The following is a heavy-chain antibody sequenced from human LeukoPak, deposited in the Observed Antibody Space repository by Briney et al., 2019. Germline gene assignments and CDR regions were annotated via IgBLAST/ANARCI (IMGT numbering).Heavy chain of an antibody. V-gene: IGHV4-4*07. Sequence: SETLSLTCTVSGGSITGHYWIWIRQPAGKGLEWIGRVSDTGRAYYNPSLERRVTISLDTSNNRFSLKVTSVTPVYTAVYYSAVGVFMTPISGSYSMVYWGQGTLATVSS. CDR1: GGSITGHY. CDR3: AVGVFMTPISGSYSMVY. D-gene: IGHD3-22*01. CDR2: VSDTGRA. J-gene: IGHJ4*01.